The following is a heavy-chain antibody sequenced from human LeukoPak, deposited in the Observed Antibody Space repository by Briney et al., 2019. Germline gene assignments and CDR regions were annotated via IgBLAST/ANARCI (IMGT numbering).Heavy chain of an antibody. CDR3: AKDRGPYGSGAGGFDP. Sequence: GRSLRLSCAASGFTFSSYGMHWVRQAPGKGLEWVAVISYDGSNKYYADSVKGRFTISRDNSKNTLYLQMNSLRAEDTAVYYCAKDRGPYGSGAGGFDPWGQGTLSPSPQ. V-gene: IGHV3-30*18. CDR2: ISYDGSNK. D-gene: IGHD3-10*01. CDR1: GFTFSSYG. J-gene: IGHJ5*02.